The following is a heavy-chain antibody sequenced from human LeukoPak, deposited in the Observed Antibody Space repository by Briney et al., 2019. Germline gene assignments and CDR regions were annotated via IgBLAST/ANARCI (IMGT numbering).Heavy chain of an antibody. V-gene: IGHV3-53*04. Sequence: PGGSLRLSCAASGFTVSSNYMSWVRQAPGKGLEWVSVIYSGGSTYYADSVKGRFTISRHNSKNTLYLQMNSLRAEDTAVYYCAREKIAAAGNDAFDIWGQGTMVTVSS. CDR1: GFTVSSNY. CDR3: AREKIAAAGNDAFDI. J-gene: IGHJ3*02. D-gene: IGHD6-13*01. CDR2: IYSGGST.